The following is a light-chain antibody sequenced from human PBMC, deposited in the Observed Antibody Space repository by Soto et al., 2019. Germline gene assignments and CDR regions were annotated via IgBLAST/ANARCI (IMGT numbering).Light chain of an antibody. Sequence: EIVMTQSPATLSVSPGDRATLSCRASQRVSSSLAWYQQIPGQAPRLLIYDASTRATGIPARFGGSGSGTEFTLTISSLQSEDFAVYYCQQYNNWPPRTFGGGTKVELK. CDR2: DAS. CDR1: QRVSSS. V-gene: IGKV3-15*01. CDR3: QQYNNWPPRT. J-gene: IGKJ4*01.